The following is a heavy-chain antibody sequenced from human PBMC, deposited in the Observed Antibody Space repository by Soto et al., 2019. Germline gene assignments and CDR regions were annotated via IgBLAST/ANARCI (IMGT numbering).Heavy chain of an antibody. D-gene: IGHD3-22*01. Sequence: SETLSLTCAVSGGSISSSNWWSWVRQPPGKGLEWIGEIYHSGSTNYNPSLKSRVTISVDKSKNQFSLKLSSVTAADTAVYYCAREAYYYDRGFDPWGQGTLVTVSS. CDR3: AREAYYYDRGFDP. J-gene: IGHJ5*02. CDR2: IYHSGST. V-gene: IGHV4-4*02. CDR1: GGSISSSNW.